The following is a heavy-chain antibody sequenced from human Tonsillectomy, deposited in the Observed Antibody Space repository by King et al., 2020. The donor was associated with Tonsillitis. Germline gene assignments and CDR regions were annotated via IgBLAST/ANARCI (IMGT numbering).Heavy chain of an antibody. CDR3: ARENYDVWSGGSYYGMDV. Sequence: VQLQESGPGLVKPSETLSLTCTVSGGSISSYYWSWIRQPPGKGLEWIGYIYYSGSTNYNPSLKSRVTISVDTSKNQFSLKLSSVTAADTAVYYCARENYDVWSGGSYYGMDVWGQGTTVTVSS. CDR2: IYYSGST. CDR1: GGSISSYY. J-gene: IGHJ6*02. D-gene: IGHD3-3*01. V-gene: IGHV4-59*01.